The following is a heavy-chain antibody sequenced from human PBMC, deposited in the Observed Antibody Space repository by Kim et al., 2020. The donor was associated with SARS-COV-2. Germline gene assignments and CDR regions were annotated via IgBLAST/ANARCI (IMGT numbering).Heavy chain of an antibody. V-gene: IGHV1-24*01. CDR3: ATDSRGYYYGMDV. Sequence: AQKFQGRVTMTEDTSTDTAYMELSSLRSEDTAVYYCATDSRGYYYGMDVWGQGTTVTVSS. J-gene: IGHJ6*02.